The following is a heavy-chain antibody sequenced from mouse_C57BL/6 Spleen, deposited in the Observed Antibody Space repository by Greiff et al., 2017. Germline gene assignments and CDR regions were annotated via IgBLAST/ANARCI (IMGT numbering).Heavy chain of an antibody. CDR3: ARWDYDYDGGYAMDY. CDR2: INPNNGGT. D-gene: IGHD2-4*01. V-gene: IGHV1-18*01. J-gene: IGHJ4*01. CDR1: GYTFTDYN. Sequence: VHVKQSGPELVKPGASVKIPCKASGYTFTDYNMDWVKQSHGKSLEWIGDINPNNGGTIYNQKFKGKATLTVDKSSSTAYMELRSLTSEDTAVYYCARWDYDYDGGYAMDYWGQGTSVTVSS.